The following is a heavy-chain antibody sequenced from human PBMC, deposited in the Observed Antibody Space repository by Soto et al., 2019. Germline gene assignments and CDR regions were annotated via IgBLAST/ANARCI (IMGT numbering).Heavy chain of an antibody. J-gene: IGHJ6*02. CDR2: INSDGSST. D-gene: IGHD1-26*01. CDR1: GFTLSSYW. CDR3: ARGIGGATYYYHGMDV. V-gene: IGHV3-74*01. Sequence: EVQLVESGGGSLQPGGSLRLSCAASGFTLSSYWMHWVRQVIGKGLVWVSRINSDGSSTNYADSVKGRFTISRDNAKNTLYLQMNSLRAEDTAVYYCARGIGGATYYYHGMDVWGRGTTVTVSS.